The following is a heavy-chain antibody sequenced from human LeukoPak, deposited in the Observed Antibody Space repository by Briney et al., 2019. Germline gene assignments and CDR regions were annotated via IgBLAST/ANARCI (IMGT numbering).Heavy chain of an antibody. CDR1: GGSVNSGSYL. J-gene: IGHJ4*02. D-gene: IGHD2-15*01. CDR2: IYYSGST. V-gene: IGHV4-61*01. CDR3: ARGPGYCSGSTCYGLGPEGY. Sequence: SETLSLTCTVSGGSVNSGSYLWSWNRQPPGKGLEWIGYIYYSGSTNYNPSLKSRVTISIDTSKNQFSLKLSSVTAADTAVYYCARGPGYCSGSTCYGLGPEGYWSQGTLVTVSS.